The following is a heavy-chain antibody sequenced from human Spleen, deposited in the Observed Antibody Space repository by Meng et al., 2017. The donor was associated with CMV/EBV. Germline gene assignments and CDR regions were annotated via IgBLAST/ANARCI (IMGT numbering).Heavy chain of an antibody. CDR3: ARVLVTRTARSYFEH. CDR2: ISAYNGNT. Sequence: ASVKVSCKASGYTFTSYGISWVRQAPGQGLEWMGWISAYNGNTNYAQKLQGRVTMTTDTSTSTAYMELRSLRSDDTAVYYCARVLVTRTARSYFEHWGQGTLVTVSS. D-gene: IGHD2-21*02. J-gene: IGHJ4*02. CDR1: GYTFTSYG. V-gene: IGHV1-18*01.